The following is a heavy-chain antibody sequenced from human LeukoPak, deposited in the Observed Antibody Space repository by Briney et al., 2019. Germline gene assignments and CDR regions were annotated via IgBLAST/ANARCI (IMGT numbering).Heavy chain of an antibody. Sequence: SETLSLTCTVSGGSISSYYWNWIRQPPGKGLEWIGYIYFSGSSNYNPSLKSRVTMSVDTSKNHFSLKLRSVPAADTAVYYCARGSSSYPYYFGYWGQGTLVTVSS. CDR1: GGSISSYY. CDR2: IYFSGSS. V-gene: IGHV4-59*01. D-gene: IGHD3-22*01. J-gene: IGHJ4*02. CDR3: ARGSSSYPYYFGY.